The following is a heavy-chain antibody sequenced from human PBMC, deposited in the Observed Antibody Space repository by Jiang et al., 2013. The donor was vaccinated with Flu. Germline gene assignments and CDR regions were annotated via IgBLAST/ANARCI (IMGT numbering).Heavy chain of an antibody. Sequence: GTLSLTCAVSGGSISSSNWWSWVRQPPGKGLEWIGEIYHSGSTNYNPSLKSRVTISVDKSKNQFSLKLSSVTAADTAVYYCARDSLKVGIAAAGTWFDPWGQGTLVTVSS. D-gene: IGHD6-13*01. V-gene: IGHV4-4*02. J-gene: IGHJ5*02. CDR2: IYHSGST. CDR1: GGSISSSNW. CDR3: ARDSLKVGIAAAGTWFDP.